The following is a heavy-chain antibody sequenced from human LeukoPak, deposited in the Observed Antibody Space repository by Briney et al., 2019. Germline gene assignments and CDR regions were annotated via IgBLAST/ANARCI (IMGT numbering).Heavy chain of an antibody. J-gene: IGHJ3*02. Sequence: SLQLIRAADGFAGKRYKFNWFRQHPRKRLEWVSYISSSGSTIYYADSVKGRFTISRDNAKNSLYLQMNSLRAEDTAVYYCARGYCSGGSCYPTFAFDIWGLGTMVTVAS. CDR1: GFAGKRYK. V-gene: IGHV3-48*03. CDR3: ARGYCSGGSCYPTFAFDI. D-gene: IGHD2-15*01. CDR2: ISSSGSTI.